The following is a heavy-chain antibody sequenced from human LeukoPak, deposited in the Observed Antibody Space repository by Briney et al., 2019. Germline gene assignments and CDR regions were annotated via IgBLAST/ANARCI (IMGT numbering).Heavy chain of an antibody. CDR1: GGSISSSSSY. CDR3: ATDGAVTAMATDY. V-gene: IGHV4-39*02. Sequence: PSETLSLTCTVSGGSISSSSSYWGWIRQPPGKGLEWIGSIYYSGSTYYNPSLKSRVTISVDTSKNQFSMKLSSVTAADTAVCYCATDGAVTAMATDYWGQGTLVTVSS. D-gene: IGHD5-18*01. CDR2: IYYSGST. J-gene: IGHJ4*02.